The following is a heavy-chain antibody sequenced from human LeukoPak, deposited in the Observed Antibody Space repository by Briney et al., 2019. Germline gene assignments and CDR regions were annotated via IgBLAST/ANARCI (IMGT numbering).Heavy chain of an antibody. V-gene: IGHV3-11*01. J-gene: IGHJ6*03. Sequence: PGGSLILSCAASGFTFSDYNMRWIRQAPGKGLEWVSSISRSGSTKYYEDSVKGRFTISRDHAKNSLFLQMNSLRAEDTAVYYCARVLRYCSGGNCYSGGLGYMDVWGKGTTVTISS. CDR1: GFTFSDYN. CDR2: ISRSGSTK. D-gene: IGHD2-15*01. CDR3: ARVLRYCSGGNCYSGGLGYMDV.